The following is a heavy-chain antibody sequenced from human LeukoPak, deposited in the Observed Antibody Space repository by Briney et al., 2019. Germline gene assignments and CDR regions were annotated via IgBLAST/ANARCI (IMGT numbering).Heavy chain of an antibody. D-gene: IGHD3-10*01. CDR1: GGSISSSSYY. CDR2: IYYSGST. J-gene: IGHJ6*02. Sequence: SETLSLTCTVSGGSISSSSYYWGWIRQPPGKGLEWIGSIYYSGSTYYNPSLKSRVTISVDTSKNQFSLKLSSVTAADTAVYYCARGKVLLWFGSRYYYYYGMDVWGQGTTVTVSS. V-gene: IGHV4-39*01. CDR3: ARGKVLLWFGSRYYYYYGMDV.